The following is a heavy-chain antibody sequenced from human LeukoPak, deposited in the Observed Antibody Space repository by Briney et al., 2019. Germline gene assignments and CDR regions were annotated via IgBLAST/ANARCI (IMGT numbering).Heavy chain of an antibody. D-gene: IGHD5-24*01. V-gene: IGHV1-2*02. Sequence: ASVKVSCKASGYTFTGYYMHWVRQAPGQGLEWMGWINPNSGGTNYAQKFQGRVTMTRDTSISTAYMELSRLRSDDTAVYYCARDRERWLQSAYYWGQGTLVTVSS. CDR1: GYTFTGYY. J-gene: IGHJ4*02. CDR2: INPNSGGT. CDR3: ARDRERWLQSAYY.